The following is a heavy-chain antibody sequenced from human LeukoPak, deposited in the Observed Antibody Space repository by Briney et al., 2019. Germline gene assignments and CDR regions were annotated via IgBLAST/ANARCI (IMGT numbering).Heavy chain of an antibody. CDR2: INPNSGGT. D-gene: IGHD6-19*01. V-gene: IGHV1-2*02. CDR1: GYTFTGYY. J-gene: IGHJ4*02. Sequence: ASVKVSCKASGYTFTGYYMHWVRQAPGQGLAWMGWINPNSGGTNYAQKFQGRVTMTRDTSISTAYMELSRLRSDDTAVYYCARWYSSGWSGFDYWGQGTLVTVSS. CDR3: ARWYSSGWSGFDY.